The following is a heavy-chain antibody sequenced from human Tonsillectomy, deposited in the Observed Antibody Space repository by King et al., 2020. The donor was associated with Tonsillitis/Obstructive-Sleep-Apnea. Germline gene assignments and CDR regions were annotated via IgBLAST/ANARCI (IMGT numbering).Heavy chain of an antibody. Sequence: VQLVESGGGLVQPGRSLRLSCTFSGFTFGDYGMSWVRQAPGKGLEWVGFIRSTAYGGTTEYAASVKGRFTISRDDSKSIAYLQMNSLKTEDTAMYDCTRFGTSGRYSYYIWGQGTMVTVSS. CDR2: IRSTAYGGTT. V-gene: IGHV3-49*04. J-gene: IGHJ3*02. CDR1: GFTFGDYG. D-gene: IGHD1-26*01. CDR3: TRFGTSGRYSYYI.